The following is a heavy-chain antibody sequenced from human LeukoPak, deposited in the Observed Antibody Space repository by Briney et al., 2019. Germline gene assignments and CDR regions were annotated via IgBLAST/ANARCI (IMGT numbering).Heavy chain of an antibody. CDR2: INPSGGST. V-gene: IGHV1-46*01. CDR1: GYTFTSYY. Sequence: GASVKVSCKASGYTFTSYYMHWVRQAPGQGLEWMGIINPSGGSTSYAQKFQGRVTMTRDMSTSTIYMELSSLRSEDTATYYCARDPPTLMVIGGDYWGQGTLVTASS. CDR3: ARDPPTLMVIGGDY. J-gene: IGHJ4*02. D-gene: IGHD2/OR15-2a*01.